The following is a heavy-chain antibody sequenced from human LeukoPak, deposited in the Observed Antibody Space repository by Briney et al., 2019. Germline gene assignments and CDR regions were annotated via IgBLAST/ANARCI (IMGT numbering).Heavy chain of an antibody. Sequence: SQTLSLTCAISGDSVSSNSAAWNWIRQSPSRGLEWLGRTYYRSKWYNDYAVSVKSRITINPDTSKNQFSLQLNSVTPEDTAVYYCAGDLPDYYDSKGKGYYYGMDVWGQGTTVTVSS. J-gene: IGHJ6*02. D-gene: IGHD3-22*01. V-gene: IGHV6-1*01. CDR2: TYYRSKWYN. CDR3: AGDLPDYYDSKGKGYYYGMDV. CDR1: GDSVSSNSAA.